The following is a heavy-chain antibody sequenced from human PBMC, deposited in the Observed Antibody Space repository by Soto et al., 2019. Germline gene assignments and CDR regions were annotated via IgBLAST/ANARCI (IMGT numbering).Heavy chain of an antibody. V-gene: IGHV3-23*01. J-gene: IGHJ4*02. CDR1: GFTFSSYA. CDR3: AKAALRYFDSGLVDY. D-gene: IGHD3-9*01. CDR2: ISGSGGST. Sequence: GGSLRLSCAASGFTFSSYAMSWVRQAPGKGLEWVSAISGSGGSTYYADSVKGRFTISRDNSKNTLYLQMNSPRAEDTAVYYCAKAALRYFDSGLVDYWGQGTLVTVSS.